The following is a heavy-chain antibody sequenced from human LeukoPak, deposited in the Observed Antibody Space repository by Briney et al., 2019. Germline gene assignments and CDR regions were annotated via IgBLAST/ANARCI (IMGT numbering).Heavy chain of an antibody. CDR2: IVVGSGNT. V-gene: IGHV1-58*02. Sequence: SVKVSCKASGFTFTSSAMQWVRQARGQRLEWIGWIVVGSGNTNYAQKFQERVTITRDMSTSTAYMELNSLRAEDTAVYYCASGILDYDFWSGSLYFDYWGQGTLVTVSS. J-gene: IGHJ4*02. D-gene: IGHD3-3*01. CDR1: GFTFTSSA. CDR3: ASGILDYDFWSGSLYFDY.